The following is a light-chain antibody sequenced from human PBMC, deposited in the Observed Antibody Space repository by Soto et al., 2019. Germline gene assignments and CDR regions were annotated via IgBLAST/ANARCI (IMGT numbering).Light chain of an antibody. Sequence: DIQMTQSPSSVSASVGDRVTVTCRASQGIGSWLAWYQKKPGKAPKLLIYDASTLESGVPSRFSGSGSETEFTLTTSRLQPDDFATYFCHSRAFGQGTRLEIK. CDR2: DAS. V-gene: IGKV1-12*01. CDR3: HSRA. J-gene: IGKJ5*01. CDR1: QGIGSW.